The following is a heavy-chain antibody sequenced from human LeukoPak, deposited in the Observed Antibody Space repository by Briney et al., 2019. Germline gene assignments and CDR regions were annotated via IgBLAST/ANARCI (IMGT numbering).Heavy chain of an antibody. CDR2: IKQDGSEK. CDR1: GFTFSSYW. CDR3: ARDVATVFDY. Sequence: GGSLRLSCAAFGFTFSSYWMSWVRQAPGKGLEWVANIKQDGSEKYYVDSVKGRFTISRDNAKNSLYLQMNSLRAEDTAVYYCARDVATVFDYWGQGTLVTVSS. D-gene: IGHD5-12*01. J-gene: IGHJ4*02. V-gene: IGHV3-7*03.